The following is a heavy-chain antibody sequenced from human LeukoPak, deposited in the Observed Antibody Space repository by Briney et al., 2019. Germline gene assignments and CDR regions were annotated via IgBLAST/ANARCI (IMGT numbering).Heavy chain of an antibody. J-gene: IGHJ4*02. D-gene: IGHD3-9*01. CDR3: ARELTADY. V-gene: IGHV3-66*02. CDR1: GFTVSSNY. Sequence: PGGSLSLSCAASGFTVSSNYMSWVRQAPGKGLEWVSVIYSDGSTYYADSVKGRFTISRDNSKNTLYLQMNSLRAEDTAVYYCARELTADYWGQGTLVTVSS. CDR2: IYSDGST.